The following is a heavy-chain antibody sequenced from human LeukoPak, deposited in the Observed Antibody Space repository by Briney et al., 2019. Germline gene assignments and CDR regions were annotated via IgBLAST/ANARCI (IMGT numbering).Heavy chain of an antibody. CDR2: VYSGGST. D-gene: IGHD2-21*02. CDR1: GFTVSSTY. V-gene: IGHV3-53*01. J-gene: IGHJ6*04. Sequence: GGSLRPPCAASGFTVSSTYMSWVRQAPGKGLEWVSVVYSGGSTYYADSVKGRFTISRDNSKNTLYLQMNSLRAEDTAVYYCARHPDCGGDGVCYYGMDVWGKGTTVTVSS. CDR3: ARHPDCGGDGVCYYGMDV.